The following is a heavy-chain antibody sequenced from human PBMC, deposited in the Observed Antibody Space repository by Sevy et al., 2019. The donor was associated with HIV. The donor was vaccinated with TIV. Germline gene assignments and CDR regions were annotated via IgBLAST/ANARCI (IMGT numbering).Heavy chain of an antibody. D-gene: IGHD3-3*02. CDR3: ARGRIFGVVIYYFDY. V-gene: IGHV3-7*01. J-gene: IGHJ4*02. CDR2: IKHDGSEK. CDR1: GFTFSSYW. Sequence: GGSLRLSCAASGFTFSSYWMSWVRQAPGKGLEWVANIKHDGSEKYYVDSVKGRFTISRDNAKNSLYLQMNSLRAEDTAVYYCARGRIFGVVIYYFDYWGQGTLVTVSS.